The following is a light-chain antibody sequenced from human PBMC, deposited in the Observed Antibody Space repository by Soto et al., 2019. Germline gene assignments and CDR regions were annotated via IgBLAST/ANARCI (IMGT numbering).Light chain of an antibody. CDR2: EVS. CDR3: CSDGGSRAV. V-gene: IGLV2-23*02. J-gene: IGLJ7*01. CDR1: SSDVGSHNL. Sequence: QSALTQPASVSGSPGQSFTLSCTGTSSDVGSHNLVSWYQQHPGQAPKLMIYEVSKRPLGVSTRFSASKSGNTASLTIAGLHAEDEADYYCCSDGGSRAVFGGGTQLTV.